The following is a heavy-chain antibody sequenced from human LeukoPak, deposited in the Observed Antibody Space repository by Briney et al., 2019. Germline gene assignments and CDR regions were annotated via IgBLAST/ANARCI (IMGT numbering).Heavy chain of an antibody. CDR1: GYSISSAYC. V-gene: IGHV4-38-2*02. Sequence: SQTLSLTCTVSGYSISSAYCRGWIRQPPGKGLEWIGSISHSGSTYYNPSLKSRVTISVDTSKNQFSLKLISVTAADTAVYYCARAHSSSCYDAFDIWGQGTMVTVSS. CDR3: ARAHSSSCYDAFDI. J-gene: IGHJ3*02. CDR2: ISHSGST. D-gene: IGHD6-13*01.